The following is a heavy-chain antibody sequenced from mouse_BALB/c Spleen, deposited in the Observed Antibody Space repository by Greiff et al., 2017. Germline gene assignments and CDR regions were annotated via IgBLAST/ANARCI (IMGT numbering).Heavy chain of an antibody. D-gene: IGHD2-2*01. CDR3: AKGYGDWYFDV. CDR2: ISSGGST. V-gene: IGHV5-6-5*01. Sequence: EVMLVESGGGLVKPGGSLKLSCAASGFTFSSYAMSWVRQTPEKRLEWVASISSGGSTYYPDSVKGRFTISRDNARNILYLQMSSLRSEDTAVYYCAKGYGDWYFDVWGAGTTVTVSS. CDR1: GFTFSSYA. J-gene: IGHJ1*01.